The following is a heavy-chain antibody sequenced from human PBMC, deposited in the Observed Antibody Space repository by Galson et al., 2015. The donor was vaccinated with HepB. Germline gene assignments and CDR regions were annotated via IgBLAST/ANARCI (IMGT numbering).Heavy chain of an antibody. CDR1: GYTFTTYY. D-gene: IGHD3-9*01. CDR3: ARGGPGYDILTGYDPYNWFDP. Sequence: SVKVSCKASGYTFTTYYMHWVRQAPGQGLEWMGIINPSGGRTSSAQKFQGRVTMTRDTSTSTVYMDLSSLRSEDTAVYYCARGGPGYDILTGYDPYNWFDPWGQGTLVTVSS. J-gene: IGHJ5*02. CDR2: INPSGGRT. V-gene: IGHV1-46*01.